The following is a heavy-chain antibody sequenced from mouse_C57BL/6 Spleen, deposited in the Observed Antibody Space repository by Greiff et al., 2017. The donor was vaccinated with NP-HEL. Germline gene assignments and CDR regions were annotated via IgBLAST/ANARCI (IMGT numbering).Heavy chain of an antibody. CDR2: INYDGSST. V-gene: IGHV5-16*01. Sequence: EVKVVESEGGLVQPGSSMKLSCTASGFTFSDYYMAWVRQVPEKGLEWVANINYDGSSTYYLDSLKSRFIISRDNAKNILYLQMSSLKSEDTATYYCARATYGTGYFDYWGQGTTLTVSS. CDR1: GFTFSDYY. CDR3: ARATYGTGYFDY. D-gene: IGHD1-1*01. J-gene: IGHJ2*01.